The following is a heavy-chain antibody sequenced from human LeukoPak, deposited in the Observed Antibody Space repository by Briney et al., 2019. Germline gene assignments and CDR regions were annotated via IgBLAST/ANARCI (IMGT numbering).Heavy chain of an antibody. J-gene: IGHJ6*03. V-gene: IGHV4-34*01. CDR3: ARGEGDIVVVPAAIPRYYYYYYMDV. Sequence: SETLSLTCAVYGGSFSGYYWSWIRQPPGKGLEWIGEINHSGSTNYAPSLKSRVTISVDTSKNQFSLKLSSVTAADTAVYYCARGEGDIVVVPAAIPRYYYYYYMDVWGKGTTVTVSS. CDR1: GGSFSGYY. CDR2: INHSGST. D-gene: IGHD2-2*02.